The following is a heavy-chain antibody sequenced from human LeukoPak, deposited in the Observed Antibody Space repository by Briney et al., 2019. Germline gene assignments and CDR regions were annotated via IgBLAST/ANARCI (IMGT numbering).Heavy chain of an antibody. Sequence: PSETLSHTCTVSGGSISSYYWSWIRQPPGKGLEWIGYIYYSGSTNYNPSLKSRVTISVDTSKNQFSLKLSSVTAADTAVYYCARATVGATYFDYWGQGTLVTVSS. D-gene: IGHD1-26*01. J-gene: IGHJ4*02. CDR2: IYYSGST. V-gene: IGHV4-59*01. CDR3: ARATVGATYFDY. CDR1: GGSISSYY.